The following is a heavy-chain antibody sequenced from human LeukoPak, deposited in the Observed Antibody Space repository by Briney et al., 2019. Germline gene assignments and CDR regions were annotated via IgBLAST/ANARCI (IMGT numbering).Heavy chain of an antibody. D-gene: IGHD3-9*01. CDR1: GYSFNSQG. V-gene: IGHV7-4-1*02. CDR2: INTNTGNP. J-gene: IGHJ4*02. CDR3: AREGEADILTGYEFDY. Sequence: ASVKVSCKASGYSFNSQGMNWVRQAPGQGLEWMGWINTNTGNPTYAQGFTGRFVFSLDTSVSTAYLQISSRKAEDTAVYYCAREGEADILTGYEFDYWGQGTLVTVSS.